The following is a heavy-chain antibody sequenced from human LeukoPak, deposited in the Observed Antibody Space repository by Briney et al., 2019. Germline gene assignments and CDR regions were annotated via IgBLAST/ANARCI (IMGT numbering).Heavy chain of an antibody. D-gene: IGHD3-10*01. J-gene: IGHJ6*02. Sequence: SETLSLTCTVSGGSISSSYYYWGWIRQPPGKGLEWIGSIYYSGSTYYNPSLKSRVTISVDTSKNQFSLKLRSVTAADTAVYYCARLPGDGSGSYSDYYGMDVWGQGTTVTVSS. CDR3: ARLPGDGSGSYSDYYGMDV. V-gene: IGHV4-39*01. CDR2: IYYSGST. CDR1: GGSISSSYYY.